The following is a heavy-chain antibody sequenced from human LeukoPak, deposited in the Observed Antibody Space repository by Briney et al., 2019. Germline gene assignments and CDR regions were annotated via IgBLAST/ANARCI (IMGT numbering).Heavy chain of an antibody. CDR1: GFTFSSYS. V-gene: IGHV3-21*01. Sequence: PGGSLRLSCAASGFTFSSYSMNWVRQAPGKGLEWVSSISSSSSYIYYADSVKGRFTISRDNAKNSLYLQMNSLRAEDTAVYYCARLEAYYDFWSGYPTTFGMDVWGQGTTVTVSS. J-gene: IGHJ6*02. D-gene: IGHD3-3*01. CDR2: ISSSSSYI. CDR3: ARLEAYYDFWSGYPTTFGMDV.